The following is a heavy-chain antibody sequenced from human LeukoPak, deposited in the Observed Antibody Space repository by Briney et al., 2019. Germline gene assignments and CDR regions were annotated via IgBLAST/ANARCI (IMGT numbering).Heavy chain of an antibody. J-gene: IGHJ5*02. V-gene: IGHV4-59*08. CDR2: VFYSGST. D-gene: IGHD6-19*01. CDR1: GGSISSYY. Sequence: SETLSLTCTVSGGSISSYYWSWIRQPPGKGLEWIGYVFYSGSTNYSPSLKSRVTISVDTSKNQFSLKVNSVTAADTAVYYCARSPSGGWYNWFDPWGQGILVTVSS. CDR3: ARSPSGGWYNWFDP.